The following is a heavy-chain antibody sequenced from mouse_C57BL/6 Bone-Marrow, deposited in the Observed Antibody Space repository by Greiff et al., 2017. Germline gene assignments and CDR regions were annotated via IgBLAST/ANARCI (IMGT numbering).Heavy chain of an antibody. CDR3: ARDGNPFAY. Sequence: EVQVVESGGDLVKPGGSLKLSCAASGFTFSSYGMSWVRQTPDKRLEWVATIRSGGSYTYYPDSVKGRFTISRDNAKNTLYLQMSSLKSEDTAMYYCARDGNPFAYWGQGTLVTVSA. V-gene: IGHV5-6*01. J-gene: IGHJ3*01. CDR1: GFTFSSYG. D-gene: IGHD2-1*01. CDR2: IRSGGSYT.